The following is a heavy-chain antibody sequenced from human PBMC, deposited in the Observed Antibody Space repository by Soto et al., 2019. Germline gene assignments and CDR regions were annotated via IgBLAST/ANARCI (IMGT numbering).Heavy chain of an antibody. V-gene: IGHV4-30-4*01. D-gene: IGHD3-3*01. Sequence: SETLSLTGTVSGGSISSGDYSWSWVRQSPGKGLEWIGHIYNSGITYYNPSLKSRVVISIDTSRNQFSLRLNSLTAADRAVYFCARGVTVFGLVSRFWFDPWGQGTVVTVSS. CDR1: GGSISSGDYS. J-gene: IGHJ5*02. CDR2: IYNSGIT. CDR3: ARGVTVFGLVSRFWFDP.